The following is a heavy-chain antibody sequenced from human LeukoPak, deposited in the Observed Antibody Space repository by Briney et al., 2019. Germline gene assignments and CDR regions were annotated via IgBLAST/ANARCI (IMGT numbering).Heavy chain of an antibody. CDR1: GGSISSGDYY. CDR3: ASLYDSSGYLTGFDY. Sequence: SETLSLTCTVSGGSISSGDYYWSWLRQPPGTGLEWIGYIYYSGSTHYSPSLKSRVTISVDTSKNQFSLKLSSVTAADTAVYYCASLYDSSGYLTGFDYWGQGTLVTVSS. J-gene: IGHJ4*02. V-gene: IGHV4-30-4*08. CDR2: IYYSGST. D-gene: IGHD3-22*01.